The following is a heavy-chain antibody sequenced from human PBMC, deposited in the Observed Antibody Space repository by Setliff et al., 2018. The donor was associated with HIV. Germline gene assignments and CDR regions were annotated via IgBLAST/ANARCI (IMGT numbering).Heavy chain of an antibody. CDR1: GFTFSNYW. V-gene: IGHV5-51*01. D-gene: IGHD7-27*01. J-gene: IGHJ6*03. CDR3: AKTGGLRYMDV. Sequence: GESPKISCQASGFTFSNYWIGWVRQMPGKGLEWMGIIYPGDSDTKYSPSFQGQVTMSADKSNNTAYLQWSSLKTSDSAIYYCAKTGGLRYMDVWGKGTTVTVSS. CDR2: IYPGDSDT.